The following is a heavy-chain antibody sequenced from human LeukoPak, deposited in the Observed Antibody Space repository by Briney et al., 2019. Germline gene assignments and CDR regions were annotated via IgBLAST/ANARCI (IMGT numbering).Heavy chain of an antibody. CDR1: GFTFSDYY. CDR3: ARILGYCSGGTCFEDY. J-gene: IGHJ4*02. Sequence: GGSLRLSCAASGFTFSDYYMSWIRQAPGKGLEWVSYISSSSTYTDYADSVKGRFTISRDNAKNSLYPQMNSLRADDTAVYYCARILGYCSGGTCFEDYWGQGTLVTVSS. V-gene: IGHV3-11*03. D-gene: IGHD2-15*01. CDR2: ISSSSTYT.